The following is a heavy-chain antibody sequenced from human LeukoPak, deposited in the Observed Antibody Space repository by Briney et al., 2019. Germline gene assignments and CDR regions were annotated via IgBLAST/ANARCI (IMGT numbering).Heavy chain of an antibody. CDR2: IYYSGST. D-gene: IGHD6-19*01. V-gene: IGHV4-39*01. CDR1: GGSISSSNYY. J-gene: IGHJ4*02. Sequence: PSETLSLTCTVSGGSISSSNYYRGWIRQPPGKGLEWIGSIYYSGSTYYNASLKSRGTISVDTSKNQFSLKLNSVTAADTAVYFCARQVVAVAGTGYFDYWGQGTLVTVSS. CDR3: ARQVVAVAGTGYFDY.